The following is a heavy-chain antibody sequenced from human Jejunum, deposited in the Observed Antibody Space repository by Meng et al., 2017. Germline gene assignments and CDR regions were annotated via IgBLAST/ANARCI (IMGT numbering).Heavy chain of an antibody. V-gene: IGHV3-21*01. CDR3: AGGGTYCSGDCRAADY. J-gene: IGHJ4*02. CDR2: INSLGSHV. CDR1: GFTFSSYS. D-gene: IGHD2-21*02. Sequence: GESLKISCAASGFTFSSYSMNWVRRAPGKGLEWVSAINSLGSHVYYADSVKGRFTVSRNNAKNSQYLQMTSLRVEDTAIYYCAGGGTYCSGDCRAADYWGQGTLVTVSS.